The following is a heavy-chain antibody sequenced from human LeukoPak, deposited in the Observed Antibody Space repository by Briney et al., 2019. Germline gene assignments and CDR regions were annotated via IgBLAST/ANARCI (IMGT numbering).Heavy chain of an antibody. CDR1: GYTFTGYY. J-gene: IGHJ5*02. D-gene: IGHD3-22*01. Sequence: ASVKVSCKASGYTFTGYYMHWVRQAPGQGLEWMGWINPNSGGTNYAQKFQGRVTMTRDTSISTAYMELSRLRSDDTAVYYCARVWDYYDSSGSRNWFDPWGQGTLVTVSS. CDR2: INPNSGGT. V-gene: IGHV1-2*02. CDR3: ARVWDYYDSSGSRNWFDP.